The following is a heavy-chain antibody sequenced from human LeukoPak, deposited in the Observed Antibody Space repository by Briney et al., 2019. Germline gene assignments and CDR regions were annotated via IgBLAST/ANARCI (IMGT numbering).Heavy chain of an antibody. CDR3: AKGGVVVIPAAGYYFDY. CDR2: ISGSGGST. D-gene: IGHD2-2*01. Sequence: PGGSLRLSCAASGFTFSSYAMSWVRQAPGKGLECVSAISGSGGSTYYGDSVKGRFTISRDNSKNTLYLQMNSLRAEDTAVYYCAKGGVVVIPAAGYYFDYWGQGTLVTVSS. J-gene: IGHJ4*02. CDR1: GFTFSSYA. V-gene: IGHV3-23*01.